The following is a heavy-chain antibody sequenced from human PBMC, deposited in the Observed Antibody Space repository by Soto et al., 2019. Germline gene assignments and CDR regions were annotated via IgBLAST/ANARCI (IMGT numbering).Heavy chain of an antibody. CDR3: AREDVVTAIPPFDL. CDR2: ISSSSSYI. J-gene: IGHJ1*01. D-gene: IGHD2-21*02. Sequence: LSLSCAASGFTFSRYSMNWVRQAPGRGLEWVSSISSSSSYIYYAASVQGRFTISRDNAKNSLFLQMTSLTADDTAVYYCAREDVVTAIPPFDLWGQGALVTVSS. V-gene: IGHV3-21*06. CDR1: GFTFSRYS.